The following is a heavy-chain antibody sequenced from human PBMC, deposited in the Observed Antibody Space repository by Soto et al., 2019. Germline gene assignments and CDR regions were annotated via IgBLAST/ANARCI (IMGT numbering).Heavy chain of an antibody. V-gene: IGHV3-33*01. D-gene: IGHD3-22*01. J-gene: IGHJ4*02. CDR2: IWFDGSYK. CDR3: ARRRDGDISGYHWIYY. Sequence: QVQLVESGGGVVQPGRSLRLSCTASGFTFSTYAMHWVRQAPGKGPEWVAVIWFDGSYKYYADSVKCRFTISRDNSQNTLYLQMNNLRAKDTAVYYFARRRDGDISGYHWIYYWGQGILVTVSS. CDR1: GFTFSTYA.